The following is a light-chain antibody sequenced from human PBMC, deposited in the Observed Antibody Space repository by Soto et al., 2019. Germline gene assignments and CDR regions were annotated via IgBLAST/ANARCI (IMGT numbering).Light chain of an antibody. CDR1: SSAVGGYNY. CDR3: SSYTSSSTLVV. J-gene: IGLJ2*01. V-gene: IGLV2-14*01. CDR2: DVS. Sequence: QAALTQPASVSVSPGQSITISCTATSSAVGGYNYVSWYQQHPGKAPNPMIYDVSNRPSGVSARFSVSKSGNTAYLTLSGLQAEDEDEYDCSSYTSSSTLVVFGGGTKLTVL.